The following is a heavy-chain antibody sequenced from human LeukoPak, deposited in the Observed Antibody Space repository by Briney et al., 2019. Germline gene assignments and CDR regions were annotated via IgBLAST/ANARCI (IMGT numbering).Heavy chain of an antibody. CDR1: GGSISSSSYY. J-gene: IGHJ4*02. CDR2: IYYSGTT. CDR3: ARDRVWYYYDSSGYYLDY. Sequence: SETLSLTCTVSGGSISSSSYYWGWIRQPPGKGLEWIGTIYYSGTTYYNPSLKSRVTMSVDTSKNQFSLKLSSVTAADTAVYYCARDRVWYYYDSSGYYLDYWGQGILVTVSS. V-gene: IGHV4-39*07. D-gene: IGHD3-22*01.